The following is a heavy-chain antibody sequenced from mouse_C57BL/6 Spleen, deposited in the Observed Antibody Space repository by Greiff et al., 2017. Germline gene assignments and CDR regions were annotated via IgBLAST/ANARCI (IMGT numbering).Heavy chain of an antibody. CDR1: GYTFTSYW. CDR3: ARAQAKWFAY. D-gene: IGHD3-2*02. Sequence: QVHVKQPGAELVRPGTSVKLSCKASGYTFTSYWMHWVKQRPGQGLEWIGVIDPSDSYTNYNQKFKGKATLTVDTSSSTAYMQLSSLTSEDSAVYYCARAQAKWFAYWGQGTLVTVSA. V-gene: IGHV1-59*01. CDR2: IDPSDSYT. J-gene: IGHJ3*01.